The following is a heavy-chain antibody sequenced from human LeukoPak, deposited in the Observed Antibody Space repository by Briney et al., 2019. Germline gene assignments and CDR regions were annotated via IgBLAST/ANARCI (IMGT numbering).Heavy chain of an antibody. CDR1: GFTISNYA. CDR3: AKWGDYNGLTGYYVSDY. Sequence: GASLRLSCEASGFTISNYAMSWVRQAPGKGLEWVSAIVGSGGATYYADSVKGRFTISRDNSKNTLYLQMSTLRAEDTAVYFCAKWGDYNGLTGYYVSDYWGQGTLVTVSS. J-gene: IGHJ4*02. CDR2: IVGSGGAT. D-gene: IGHD3-9*01. V-gene: IGHV3-23*01.